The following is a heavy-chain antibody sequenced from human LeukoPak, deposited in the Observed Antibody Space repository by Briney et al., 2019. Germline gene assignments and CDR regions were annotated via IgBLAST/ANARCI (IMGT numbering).Heavy chain of an antibody. CDR3: ARLGNWGGNAFDI. CDR2: ISSSSSYI. CDR1: GFTFSSYS. J-gene: IGHJ3*02. D-gene: IGHD7-27*01. V-gene: IGHV3-21*01. Sequence: GGSLRLSCAASGFTFSSYSMNWVRQAPGKGLEWVSSISSSSSYIYYADSVKGRFTISRDNAKNSLYLQMNSLRAEDTAVYYCARLGNWGGNAFDIWGQGTMVTVSS.